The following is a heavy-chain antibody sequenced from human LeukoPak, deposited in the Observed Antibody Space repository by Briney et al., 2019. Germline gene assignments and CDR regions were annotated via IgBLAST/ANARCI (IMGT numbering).Heavy chain of an antibody. CDR1: GFTFSTYS. CDR2: ISGSSSYI. D-gene: IGHD1-26*01. Sequence: GGSLRLSCAASGFTFSTYSMNWVRQAPGKGLEWVSSISGSSSYIYYADSMKGRFTISRDNAKNSLYLQMNSLRAEDTAVYYCAREASRWESGTYYALFDYWGQGTLVTVSS. V-gene: IGHV3-21*01. CDR3: AREASRWESGTYYALFDY. J-gene: IGHJ4*02.